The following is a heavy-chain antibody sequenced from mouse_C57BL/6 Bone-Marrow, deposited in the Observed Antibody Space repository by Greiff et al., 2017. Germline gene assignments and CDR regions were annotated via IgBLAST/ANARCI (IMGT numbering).Heavy chain of an antibody. CDR1: GFNIKDDY. Sequence: EVQRVESGAELVRPGASVKLSCTASGFNIKDDYIHWVKQRPEQGLEWIGWIDPEIGDTEYASKFQGKATITSDPSSNTAYLQLSSLTSEDTAVSYCSSFHGDYFDFWGRGTPLTVAS. J-gene: IGHJ2*01. D-gene: IGHD1-1*02. V-gene: IGHV14-4*01. CDR2: IDPEIGDT. CDR3: SSFHGDYFDF.